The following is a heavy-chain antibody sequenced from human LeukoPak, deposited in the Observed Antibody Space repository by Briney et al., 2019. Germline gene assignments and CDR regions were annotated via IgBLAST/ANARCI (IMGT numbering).Heavy chain of an antibody. Sequence: SETLSLTCTVFGGSISSSGYYWGWIRQPPGKGLEWIGSIYYTGSTYYNPSLQSRVSISVDMSKNQFSLSLISVTAADTAVYYCARISRDSSSSTPDYWGQGTLVTVSS. V-gene: IGHV4-39*07. CDR3: ARISRDSSSSTPDY. CDR2: IYYTGST. CDR1: GGSISSSGYY. J-gene: IGHJ4*02. D-gene: IGHD6-6*01.